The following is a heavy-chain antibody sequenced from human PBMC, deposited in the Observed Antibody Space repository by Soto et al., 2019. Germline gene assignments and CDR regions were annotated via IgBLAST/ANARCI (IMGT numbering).Heavy chain of an antibody. CDR1: GYTFTGYY. J-gene: IGHJ4*02. D-gene: IGHD6-6*01. V-gene: IGHV1-2*02. CDR3: ASFSPPRSSSGPSYY. Sequence: ASVPVSFLTSGYTFTGYYMHWVRQEPGQGLEWMGWINPNSGGTNCAQKFQGRVTMTRDTSISTAYIELSRLRSYNTAVYYCASFSPPRSSSGPSYYWGQGTRFTGSS. CDR2: INPNSGGT.